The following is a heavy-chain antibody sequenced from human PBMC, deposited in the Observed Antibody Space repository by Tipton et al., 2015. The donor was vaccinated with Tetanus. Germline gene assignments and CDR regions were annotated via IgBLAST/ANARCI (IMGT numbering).Heavy chain of an antibody. Sequence: SLRLSCEASGFTFSTYWMHWVRQAPGKGLVWVSRIDSDGSGTTYADSVKGRFTISRDNANNTLYLQMNSLRAEDTAVYYCVRVLKGSKCSRSSCYGYGMDVWGQGTTVTVSS. D-gene: IGHD2-2*01. CDR2: IDSDGSGT. J-gene: IGHJ6*02. CDR1: GFTFSTYW. V-gene: IGHV3-74*01. CDR3: VRVLKGSKCSRSSCYGYGMDV.